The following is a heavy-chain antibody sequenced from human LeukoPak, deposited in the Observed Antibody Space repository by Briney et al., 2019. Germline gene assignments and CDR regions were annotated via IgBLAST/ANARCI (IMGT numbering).Heavy chain of an antibody. V-gene: IGHV3-7*01. J-gene: IGHJ3*02. CDR1: GFTFSSYW. D-gene: IGHD3-16*01. Sequence: SGGSLRLSCAASGFTFSSYWMSWVRQAPGKGLEWVANIKQDGSEKYYVDSVKGRFTTSRDNAKNSLYLQMNSLRAEDTAVYYCARESDYGAFDIWGQGTMVTVSS. CDR3: ARESDYGAFDI. CDR2: IKQDGSEK.